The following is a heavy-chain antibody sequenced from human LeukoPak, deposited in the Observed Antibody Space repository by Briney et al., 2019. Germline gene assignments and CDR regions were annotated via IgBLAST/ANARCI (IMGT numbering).Heavy chain of an antibody. CDR3: ARVGYSNSYDY. D-gene: IGHD4-11*01. V-gene: IGHV1-8*03. J-gene: IGHJ4*02. CDR1: GYTFTNFD. CDR2: MNPNTGNA. Sequence: VASVKVSCKASGYTFTNFDINWVRQATGQGLAWMGWMNPNTGNADSAQKFQGRVTITWDTSISTAYMELTSLRSEDTAVYYCARVGYSNSYDYWGQGTLVTVSS.